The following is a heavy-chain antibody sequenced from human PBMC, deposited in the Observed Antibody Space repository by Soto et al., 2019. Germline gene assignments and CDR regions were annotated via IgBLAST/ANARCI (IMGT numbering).Heavy chain of an antibody. CDR1: GYTITSYA. Sequence: GASVKVSCKASGYTITSYAISWVRQAPGQGLEWMGGIIPIFGTANYAQKFQGRVTITADESTSTAYMELSSLRSEDTAVYYCARERKQQLVLGYFDYWGQGTLVTVSS. CDR3: ARERKQQLVLGYFDY. D-gene: IGHD6-13*01. J-gene: IGHJ4*02. CDR2: IIPIFGTA. V-gene: IGHV1-69*13.